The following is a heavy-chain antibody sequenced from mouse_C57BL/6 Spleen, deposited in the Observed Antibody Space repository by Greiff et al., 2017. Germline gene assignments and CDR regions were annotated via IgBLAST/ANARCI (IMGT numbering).Heavy chain of an antibody. V-gene: IGHV1-81*01. CDR2: IYPRSGNT. CDR3: ARDYGSSGC. Sequence: VMLVESGAELARPGASVKLSCKASGFTFTSYGISWVKQRTGQGLEWIGEIYPRSGNTYYNEKFKGKATLTADKSSSTAYMELRSLTSEDSAVYFCARDYGSSGCWGQGTLVTVSA. D-gene: IGHD1-1*01. CDR1: GFTFTSYG. J-gene: IGHJ3*01.